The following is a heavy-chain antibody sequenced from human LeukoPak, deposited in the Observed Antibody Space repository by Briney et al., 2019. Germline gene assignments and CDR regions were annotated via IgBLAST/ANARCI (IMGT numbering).Heavy chain of an antibody. Sequence: SETLSLTCTVSGGTIGRSSSYWGWIRQPPGKGLEWIGSIRKSGSTYYSPSLKRRLTISVNTSKNQFSLILSPVTAADTAVYYCARGPIGVAAHADNWFDPWGQGTLVTVSS. CDR1: GGTIGRSSSY. CDR3: ARGPIGVAAHADNWFDP. J-gene: IGHJ5*02. CDR2: IRKSGST. D-gene: IGHD6-19*01. V-gene: IGHV4-39*01.